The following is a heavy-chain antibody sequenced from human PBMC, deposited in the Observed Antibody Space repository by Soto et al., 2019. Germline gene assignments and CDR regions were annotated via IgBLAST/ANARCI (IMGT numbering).Heavy chain of an antibody. CDR3: ARGSYSSSLGVSGIFDY. CDR2: ISYDGSNK. CDR1: GFTFSSYA. Sequence: GGSLRLSCAASGFTFSSYAMHWVRQAPGKGLEWVAVISYDGSNKYYADSVKGRFTISRDNSKNTLYLQMNSLRAEDTAVYYCARGSYSSSLGVSGIFDYWGQGTLVTVSS. V-gene: IGHV3-30-3*01. D-gene: IGHD6-6*01. J-gene: IGHJ4*02.